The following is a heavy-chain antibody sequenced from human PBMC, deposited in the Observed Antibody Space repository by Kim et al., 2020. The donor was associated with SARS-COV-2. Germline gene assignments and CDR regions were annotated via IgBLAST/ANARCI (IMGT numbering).Heavy chain of an antibody. CDR3: AKDSFGPDYFDSSGYLDS. J-gene: IGHJ4*02. D-gene: IGHD3-22*01. Sequence: VKDRFTISRDNSKKTIYLQMNTLRAEDTAVYYCAKDSFGPDYFDSSGYLDSWGQGSLVTVSS. V-gene: IGHV3-30*02.